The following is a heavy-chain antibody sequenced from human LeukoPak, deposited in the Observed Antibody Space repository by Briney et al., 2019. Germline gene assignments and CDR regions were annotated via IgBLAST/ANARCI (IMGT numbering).Heavy chain of an antibody. Sequence: PSETLSLTCTVSGGSISNYYWSWIRQPPGTGLEWIGYIYYSGSTNYNPSLKSRVTISIDTSKNQFSLKLSSVTAADTAVYYCARSGYYHGGVYNWRFDPWGQGTLVIVSS. D-gene: IGHD1-1*01. J-gene: IGHJ5*02. CDR1: GGSISNYY. V-gene: IGHV4-59*01. CDR2: IYYSGST. CDR3: ARSGYYHGGVYNWRFDP.